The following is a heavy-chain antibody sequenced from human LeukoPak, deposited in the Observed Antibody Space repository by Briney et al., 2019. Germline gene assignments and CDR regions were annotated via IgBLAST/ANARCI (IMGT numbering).Heavy chain of an antibody. CDR1: VGTFSGYA. CDR3: ARGRKTASIYYYYMDV. Sequence: SVKVSCKASVGTFSGYAISWVRQAPGQGLEWMGGIIPIFGTANYAQKFQGRVTITTDESTSTAYMELSSLRSEDTAVYYCARGRKTASIYYYYMDVWGKGTTVTVSS. CDR2: IIPIFGTA. V-gene: IGHV1-69*05. D-gene: IGHD1-14*01. J-gene: IGHJ6*03.